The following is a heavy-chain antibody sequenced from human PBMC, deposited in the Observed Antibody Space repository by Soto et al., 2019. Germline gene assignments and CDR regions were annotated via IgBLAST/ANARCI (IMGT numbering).Heavy chain of an antibody. D-gene: IGHD3-16*02. CDR3: ASLTVGLHLGELSE. CDR2: ISSSSSTI. V-gene: IGHV3-48*01. CDR1: GFTFSSYS. J-gene: IGHJ4*02. Sequence: GGSLRLSCAASGFTFSSYSMNWVRQAPGKGLEWVSYISSSSSTIYYADSVKGRFTISRDNSKNSLYLQMNSLRAEDTAVYYCASLTVGLHLGELSEWGQGTLVTVSS.